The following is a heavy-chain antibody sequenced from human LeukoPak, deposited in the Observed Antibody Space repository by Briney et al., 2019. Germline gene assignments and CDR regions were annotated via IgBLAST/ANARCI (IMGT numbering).Heavy chain of an antibody. CDR2: INPSGGST. CDR1: GYTFTSYA. CDR3: ARDRITGTGDY. D-gene: IGHD1-20*01. V-gene: IGHV1-46*01. Sequence: ASVTVSCTASGYTFTSYAMHWVRQAPGQGLEWMGIINPSGGSTSYAQKFQGRVTMTRDTSTSTVYMELSSLRSEDTAVYYCARDRITGTGDYWGQGTLVTVSS. J-gene: IGHJ4*02.